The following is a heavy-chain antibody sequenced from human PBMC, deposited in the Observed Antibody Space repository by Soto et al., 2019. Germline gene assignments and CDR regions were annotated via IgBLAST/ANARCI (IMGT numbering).Heavy chain of an antibody. CDR2: IKSDGTST. J-gene: IGHJ4*02. Sequence: EVQLVESGGGLVQPGGSLRLSCAASGFTFSSYWMHWVRQAPGKGLVWVSRIKSDGTSTSYADSVKGRFTISRDNAKNTLYLQMNSLRAEDTAMYYCARDVSYSGYDIHFDYWGQGTLVTVSS. CDR3: ARDVSYSGYDIHFDY. V-gene: IGHV3-74*01. CDR1: GFTFSSYW. D-gene: IGHD5-12*01.